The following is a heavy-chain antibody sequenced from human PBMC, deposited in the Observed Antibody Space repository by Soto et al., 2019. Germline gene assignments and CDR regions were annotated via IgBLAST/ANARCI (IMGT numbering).Heavy chain of an antibody. V-gene: IGHV3-74*01. CDR2: INSDGSST. J-gene: IGHJ4*02. D-gene: IGHD3-9*01. CDR1: GFTFSSYW. CDR3: ARVLRYFDWLSPKVSGDYFDY. Sequence: GGSLRLSCAASGFTFSSYWMHWVRQAPGKGLVWVSRINSDGSSTSYADSVKGRFTISRDNAKNTLYLQMNSLRAEDTAVYYCARVLRYFDWLSPKVSGDYFDYWGQGTLVTVSS.